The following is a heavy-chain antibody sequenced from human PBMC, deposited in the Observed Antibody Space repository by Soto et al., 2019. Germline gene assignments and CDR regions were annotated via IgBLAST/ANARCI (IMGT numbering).Heavy chain of an antibody. J-gene: IGHJ3*02. V-gene: IGHV1-46*01. CDR3: ARDGGITIFGVVMDAFDI. D-gene: IGHD3-3*01. CDR2: INPSGGST. CDR1: GYTFTSYY. Sequence: ASVKVSCKASGYTFTSYYMHWVRQAPGQGLEWMGIINPSGGSTSYAQKFQGRVTMTRDTSTSTVYMELSSLRSEDTAVYYCARDGGITIFGVVMDAFDIWGQGTIVTVSS.